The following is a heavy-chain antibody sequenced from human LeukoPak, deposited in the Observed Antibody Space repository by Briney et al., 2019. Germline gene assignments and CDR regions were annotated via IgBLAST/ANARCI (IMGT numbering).Heavy chain of an antibody. CDR1: GFTFSSNW. CDR2: LNSDGSST. J-gene: IGHJ4*02. Sequence: PGGSLRLSCAASGFTFSSNWMHWVRQAPGKGLVWVSGLNSDGSSTSYADSVKGRFTISRDNAKNTLYLQMNSLRAEDTAVYYCARSDYFDYWGQGTLVTVSS. CDR3: ARSDYFDY. V-gene: IGHV3-74*01.